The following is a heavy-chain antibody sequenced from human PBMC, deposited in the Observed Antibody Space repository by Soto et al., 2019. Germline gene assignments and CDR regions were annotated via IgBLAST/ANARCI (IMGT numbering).Heavy chain of an antibody. CDR2: IIPIFGTA. D-gene: IGHD2-21*01. Sequence: SVKVSCKASGGTFSSYAISWVRQAPGQGLEWMGGIIPIFGTANYAQKFQGRVTITADESTSTAYMELSSLRSEDTAVYYCARENIVVVYFARGWFEPWGQGTLVTVSS. CDR1: GGTFSSYA. CDR3: ARENIVVVYFARGWFEP. J-gene: IGHJ5*02. V-gene: IGHV1-69*13.